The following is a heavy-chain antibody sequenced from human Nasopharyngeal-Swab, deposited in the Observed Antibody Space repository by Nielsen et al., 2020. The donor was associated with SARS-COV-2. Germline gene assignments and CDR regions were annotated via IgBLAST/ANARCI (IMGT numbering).Heavy chain of an antibody. CDR2: ISWKSGNR. Sequence: GGSLRLSCAASGFTFEEYGMHWVRQGPGKGLEWVSGISWKSGNRAYAESVKGRFAISRDDAKNSLFLQMNSLRPEDTAVYYCPQDPGGGYSDYVFDYWGQGILVTVSS. V-gene: IGHV3-9*01. CDR1: GFTFEEYG. D-gene: IGHD5-12*01. J-gene: IGHJ4*02. CDR3: PQDPGGGYSDYVFDY.